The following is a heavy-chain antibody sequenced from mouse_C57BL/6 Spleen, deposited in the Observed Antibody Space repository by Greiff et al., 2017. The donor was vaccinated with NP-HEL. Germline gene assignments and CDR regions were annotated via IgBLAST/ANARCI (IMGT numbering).Heavy chain of an antibody. Sequence: EVMLVESGGGLVQPKGSLKLSCAASGFSFNTYAMNWVRQAPGKGLEWVARIRSKSNNYATYYADSVKDRFTISRDDSESMLYLQMNNLKTEDTAMYYCVRQDYGSSYFDYWGQGTTLTVSS. D-gene: IGHD1-1*01. CDR1: GFSFNTYA. CDR2: IRSKSNNYAT. V-gene: IGHV10-1*01. J-gene: IGHJ2*01. CDR3: VRQDYGSSYFDY.